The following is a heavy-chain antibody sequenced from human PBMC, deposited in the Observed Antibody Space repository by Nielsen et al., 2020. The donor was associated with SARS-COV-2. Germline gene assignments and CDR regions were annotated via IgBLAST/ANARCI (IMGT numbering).Heavy chain of an antibody. J-gene: IGHJ4*02. V-gene: IGHV1-18*01. CDR3: AIGTSCCYIS. CDR2: ISTNNGNV. Sequence: ASVKVSCKASDNTFTSITWVRQAPGQGLEWMGRISTNNGNVKYAQNLQGRVTMTTDTSTSTVYMELKRLRSDDTAVYYCAIGTSCCYISWGQGTLVTVSS. CDR1: DNTFTS. D-gene: IGHD2-2*01.